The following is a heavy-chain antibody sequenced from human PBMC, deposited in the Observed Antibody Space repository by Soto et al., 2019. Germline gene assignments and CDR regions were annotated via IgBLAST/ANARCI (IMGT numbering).Heavy chain of an antibody. D-gene: IGHD3-10*01. J-gene: IGHJ6*02. CDR2: IHHSGST. Sequence: SETLSLTCSVSGGSITSHYCSWFRQLPGKGLEWIGYIHHSGSTSYNPSLKSRLTMSVDTSKTQFSLKVSSVTAADTALYFCARQGFGQLHGLVDVWGPGTTVTVSS. CDR3: ARQGFGQLHGLVDV. V-gene: IGHV4-59*08. CDR1: GGSITSHY.